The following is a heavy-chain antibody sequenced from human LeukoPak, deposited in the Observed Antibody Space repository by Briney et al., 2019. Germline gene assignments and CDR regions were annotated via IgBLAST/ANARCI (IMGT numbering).Heavy chain of an antibody. CDR3: AKSPGDWLHYFDY. CDR1: GGTFSSYA. Sequence: SVKVSCKASGGTFSSYAISWVRQAPGQGLEWMGGIIPIFGTANYAQKFQGRVTITTDESTSTAYMELSSLRSEDTAVYYCAKSPGDWLHYFDYWGQGTLVTVSS. J-gene: IGHJ4*02. D-gene: IGHD3/OR15-3a*01. CDR2: IIPIFGTA. V-gene: IGHV1-69*05.